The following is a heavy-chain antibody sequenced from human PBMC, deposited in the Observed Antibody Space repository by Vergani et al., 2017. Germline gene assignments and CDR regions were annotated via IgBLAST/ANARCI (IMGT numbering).Heavy chain of an antibody. J-gene: IGHJ6*02. CDR3: TTAPRSCGDGSCYWLRDHRYYGMDV. V-gene: IGHV3-15*06. CDR1: GFSFRNAW. CDR2: IKSTFNRGTT. Sequence: EVQLVESGGGIVKPGGSLRLSCVASGFSFRNAWMNWVRRTPGKGLEGVGRIKSTFNRGTTYYAAAVKGSFTIPRDDLKNTLFLQMNGRKTEDIGVYYCTTAPRSCGDGSCYWLRDHRYYGMDVWGQGTTVTVSS. D-gene: IGHD2-21*01.